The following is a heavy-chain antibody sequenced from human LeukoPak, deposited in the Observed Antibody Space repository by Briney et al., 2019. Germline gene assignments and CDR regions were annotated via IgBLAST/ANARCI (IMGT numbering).Heavy chain of an antibody. V-gene: IGHV3-7*01. CDR1: GFTFSSYW. CDR2: INRDGSEQ. D-gene: IGHD1-26*01. Sequence: GGSLRLSCEVSGFTFSSYWMTWARHIPGKGLEWVANINRDGSEQYYVESVKGRFTISRDNGRNSLYLQMDSLRVDDTAVYYCAKVGAWELQRVFENWGQGTLVTVSS. J-gene: IGHJ4*02. CDR3: AKVGAWELQRVFEN.